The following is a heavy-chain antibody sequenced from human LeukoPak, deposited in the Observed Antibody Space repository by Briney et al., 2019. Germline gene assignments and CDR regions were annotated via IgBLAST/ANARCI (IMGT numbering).Heavy chain of an antibody. CDR3: ARELYCSSTSCYGDWFDP. D-gene: IGHD2-2*01. Sequence: SETLSLTCTVSGGSISSGSYYWSWIRQPAGKGLEWIGRIYTSGSTNHNPSLKSRVTISVDTSKNQFSLKLSSVTAADTAVYYCARELYCSSTSCYGDWFDPWGQGTLVTVSS. J-gene: IGHJ5*02. CDR2: IYTSGST. CDR1: GGSISSGSYY. V-gene: IGHV4-61*02.